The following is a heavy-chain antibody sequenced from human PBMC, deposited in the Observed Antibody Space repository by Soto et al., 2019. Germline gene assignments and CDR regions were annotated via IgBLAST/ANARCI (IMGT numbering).Heavy chain of an antibody. CDR2: ISAYNGNT. Sequence: QVQLVQSGAEVKKPGASVKVSCKASGYTFTSYGISWVRQAPGQGLEWMGWISAYNGNTNYAQKLQGRVTMSADTSASTAYMEVRSLRSDDAAVCFWVMDGGWQPDYWGQGTLVSVSS. J-gene: IGHJ4*02. D-gene: IGHD6-19*01. CDR3: VMDGGWQPDY. CDR1: GYTFTSYG. V-gene: IGHV1-18*01.